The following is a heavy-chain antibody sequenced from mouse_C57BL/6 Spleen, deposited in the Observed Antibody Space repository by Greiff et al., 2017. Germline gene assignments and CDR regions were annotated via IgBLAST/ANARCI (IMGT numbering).Heavy chain of an antibody. J-gene: IGHJ2*01. CDR3: ARSDYYGSSLLDY. CDR2: IYPGDGDT. V-gene: IGHV1-80*01. Sequence: QVQLQQSGAELVKPGASVKISCKASGYAFRSYWMNWVKQRPGKGLEWIGQIYPGDGDTNYNGKFKGKATLTADKSSSTAYMQLSSLTSEDSAVYFCARSDYYGSSLLDYWGQGTTLTVSS. D-gene: IGHD1-1*01. CDR1: GYAFRSYW.